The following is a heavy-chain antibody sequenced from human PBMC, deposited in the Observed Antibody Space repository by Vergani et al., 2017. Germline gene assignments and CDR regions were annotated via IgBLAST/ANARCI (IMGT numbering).Heavy chain of an antibody. J-gene: IGHJ6*02. CDR2: ISYDGSNK. CDR1: GFTFSSYA. D-gene: IGHD2-2*02. CDR3: ARADKILYCSSTSCYNYYYGMDV. Sequence: QVQLVESGGGVVQPGRSLRLSCAASGFTFSSYAMHWVRQAPGKGLEWVAVISYDGSNKYYADSVKGRFTISRDNSKNTLYLQMNSLRAEDTAVYYCARADKILYCSSTSCYNYYYGMDVWGQGTTVTVSS. V-gene: IGHV3-30-3*01.